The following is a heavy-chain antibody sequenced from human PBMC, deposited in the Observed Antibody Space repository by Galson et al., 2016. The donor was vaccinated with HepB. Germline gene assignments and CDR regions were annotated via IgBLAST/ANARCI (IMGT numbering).Heavy chain of an antibody. J-gene: IGHJ4*02. CDR3: AKDLFAVMD. Sequence: SVKVSCKASGYTFTAYFIYWVRQAPGQGLEWMGFINPNVGSTTFAQKFQDRVTMTRDTSTSTVFMELSSLRSEDTAVYYCAKDLFAVMDWGQGTLVTVSS. CDR2: INPNVGST. CDR1: GYTFTAYF. V-gene: IGHV1-46*01. D-gene: IGHD6-19*01.